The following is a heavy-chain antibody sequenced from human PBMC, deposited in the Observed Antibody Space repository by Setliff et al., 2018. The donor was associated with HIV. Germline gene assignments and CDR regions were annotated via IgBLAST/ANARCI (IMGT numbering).Heavy chain of an antibody. J-gene: IGHJ2*01. D-gene: IGHD2-2*01. CDR3: ARGPAEWLIVVVPAAHCYFDL. V-gene: IGHV4-34*01. CDR1: GGSLSGYY. Sequence: SETLSLTCAVYGGSLSGYYWNWIRQSPGKGLEWIGEIKHSGSTNYNPSLKSRITISVDTSKKQFPLKLNSVTAADTAVYYCARGPAEWLIVVVPAAHCYFDLWGRGTLVTVSS. CDR2: IKHSGST.